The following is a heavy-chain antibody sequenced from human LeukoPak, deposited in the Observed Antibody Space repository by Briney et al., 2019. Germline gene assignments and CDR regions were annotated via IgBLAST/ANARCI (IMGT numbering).Heavy chain of an antibody. CDR1: GFTFSSYA. CDR3: ARDPSDYYDSSGYHPGWGFDP. CDR2: ISYDGSNK. Sequence: LSGGSLRLSSAASGFTFSSYAMHWVRQAPGKGLEWVAVISYDGSNKYYADSVKGRFTISRDNSKNTLYLQMNSLRAEDTAVYYCARDPSDYYDSSGYHPGWGFDPWGQGTLVTVSS. J-gene: IGHJ5*02. D-gene: IGHD3-22*01. V-gene: IGHV3-30-3*01.